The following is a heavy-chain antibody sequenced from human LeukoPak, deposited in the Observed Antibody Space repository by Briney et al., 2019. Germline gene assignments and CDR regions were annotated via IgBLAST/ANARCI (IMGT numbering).Heavy chain of an antibody. CDR3: ARDSPSDDSPDY. D-gene: IGHD2-21*02. V-gene: IGHV1-46*01. CDR1: RYTFTSYY. Sequence: ASVKVSCKASRYTFTSYYMHWVRQAPGQGLEWMGIINPSGGSTSYAQKFQGRVTMTRDTSTSTVYMELSSLRSEDTAVYYCARDSPSDDSPDYWGQGTLVTVSS. J-gene: IGHJ4*02. CDR2: INPSGGST.